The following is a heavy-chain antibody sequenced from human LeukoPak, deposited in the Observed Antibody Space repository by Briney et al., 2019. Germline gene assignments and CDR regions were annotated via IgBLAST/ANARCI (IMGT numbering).Heavy chain of an antibody. CDR3: ARDAAERHYYDTSGYNYEDEFDI. J-gene: IGHJ3*02. CDR1: GYTFTSYG. V-gene: IGHV1-18*04. CDR2: ISDYNGNT. D-gene: IGHD3-22*01. Sequence: ASVKVSCKASGYTFTSYGISWVRQAPGQGLEWMGWISDYNGNTNYAQKLQGRVTMTTDTSTSTAYMELRSLRSDDTAVYFCARDAAERHYYDTSGYNYEDEFDIWGQGTMVTVSS.